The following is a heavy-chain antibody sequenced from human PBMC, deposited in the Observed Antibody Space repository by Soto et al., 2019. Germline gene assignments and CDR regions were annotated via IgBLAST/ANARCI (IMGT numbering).Heavy chain of an antibody. V-gene: IGHV1-46*01. Sequence: ASVKVSCKASGYTFTSYYMQWVRQAPGQGLEWMGVINPSGGSTDYAQKSQGRVTMTRDTSTSTVYMELSSLRSEDTAVYYCARDRGRAAAGQYHYFGMDVWGQGTTVTVYS. D-gene: IGHD6-13*01. CDR1: GYTFTSYY. CDR3: ARDRGRAAAGQYHYFGMDV. J-gene: IGHJ6*02. CDR2: INPSGGST.